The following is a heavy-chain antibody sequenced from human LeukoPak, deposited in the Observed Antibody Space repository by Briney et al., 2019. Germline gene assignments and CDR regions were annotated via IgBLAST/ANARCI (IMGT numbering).Heavy chain of an antibody. D-gene: IGHD2-15*01. V-gene: IGHV1-8*01. CDR1: GYTFTSYD. CDR2: MNPNSGNT. Sequence: GASVKVSCKASGYTFTSYDINWVRQATGQGLEWMGWMNPNSGNTGYAQKFQGRVTMTRYTSISTAYMELSSLRSEDTAVYYCARGDRNCSGGRCSATFDYWGQGSLVTVSS. CDR3: ARGDRNCSGGRCSATFDY. J-gene: IGHJ4*02.